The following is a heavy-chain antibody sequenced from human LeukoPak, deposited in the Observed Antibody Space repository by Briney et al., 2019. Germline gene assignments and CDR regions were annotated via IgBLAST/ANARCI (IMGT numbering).Heavy chain of an antibody. V-gene: IGHV3-7*05. Sequence: TGGSLRLSCVASGFTFNNYWMNWVRQAPGRGLEWVANIREDGSEKNYVDSVKGRFTISRENAKNSLYLQMDNLGAEDTAVFYCATDRREEPSNYDRNRFAYWGQGTRHTVSS. J-gene: IGHJ4*02. D-gene: IGHD3-22*01. CDR2: IREDGSEK. CDR1: GFTFNNYW. CDR3: ATDRREEPSNYDRNRFAY.